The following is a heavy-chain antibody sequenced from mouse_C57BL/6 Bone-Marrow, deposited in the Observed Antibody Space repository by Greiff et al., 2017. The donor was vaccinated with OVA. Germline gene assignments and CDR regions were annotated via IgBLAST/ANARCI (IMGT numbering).Heavy chain of an antibody. Sequence: QVTLKESGPGILQPSQSLSLTCSFSGFSLRTFGMGLGWLRQPSGKGLEWLAHIWWDDDKYYNQALKSRPTFSKDTSKTQEFLKQLKVSTADTATDYCARKNGADLYWYFDGWGTGTTVTVSS. CDR1: GFSLRTFGMG. V-gene: IGHV8-8*01. CDR2: IWWDDDK. D-gene: IGHD1-1*02. CDR3: ARKNGADLYWYFDG. J-gene: IGHJ1*03.